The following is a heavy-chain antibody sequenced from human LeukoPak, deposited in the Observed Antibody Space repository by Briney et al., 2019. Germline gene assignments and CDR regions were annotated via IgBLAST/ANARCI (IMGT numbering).Heavy chain of an antibody. J-gene: IGHJ6*02. V-gene: IGHV1-18*01. CDR3: ARETVGYCSSTSCYTDYGMDV. Sequence: ASVKVSCKASSYTFTSYGISWVRQAPGQGLEWMGWISAYNGNTNYAQKLQGRVTMTTDTSTSTAYMELRSLRSDDTAVYYCARETVGYCSSTSCYTDYGMDVWGQGTTVTVSS. D-gene: IGHD2-2*02. CDR1: SYTFTSYG. CDR2: ISAYNGNT.